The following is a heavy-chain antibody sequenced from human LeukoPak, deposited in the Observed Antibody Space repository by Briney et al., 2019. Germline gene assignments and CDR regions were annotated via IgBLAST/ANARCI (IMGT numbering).Heavy chain of an antibody. Sequence: PSETLSLTCAVYGGSFSGYYWRWIRQPPGKGLEWIGEINHSGSTNYNPSLKSRVTISVDTSKNQFSLKRSSVTAADTAVYYCARGRGGVVAATPGTNWFDPWGQGTLVTVSS. CDR2: INHSGST. V-gene: IGHV4-34*01. CDR3: ARGRGGVVAATPGTNWFDP. CDR1: GGSFSGYY. D-gene: IGHD2-15*01. J-gene: IGHJ5*02.